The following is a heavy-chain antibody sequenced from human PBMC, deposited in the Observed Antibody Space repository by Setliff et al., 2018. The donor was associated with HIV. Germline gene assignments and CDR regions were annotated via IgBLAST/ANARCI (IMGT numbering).Heavy chain of an antibody. J-gene: IGHJ3*01. Sequence: PSETLSLTCSVSDASISVGTYYWSWIRQPAGKGLEWIGHVYTSGSTSGSTNYNPSLKSRVTISVDMSKNQFSLKLNSVTAADTAVYHCERGDTYYHDSGGYVKSALDCVDVWCQGTMVTVSS. CDR1: DASISVGTYY. D-gene: IGHD3-22*01. CDR2: VYTSGSTSGST. V-gene: IGHV4-61*09. CDR3: ERGDTYYHDSGGYVKSALDCVDV.